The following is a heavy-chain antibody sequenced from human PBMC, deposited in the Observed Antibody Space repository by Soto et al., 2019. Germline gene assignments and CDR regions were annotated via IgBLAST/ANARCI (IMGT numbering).Heavy chain of an antibody. Sequence: PGGSLRHSYAASGFTFSSFSLHWVRQAPGKGLEWLALISYDGSNKYNADSVKGRFAISRDNSKNTLYLQLNSLRPEDTAVYYCARTTAVAGTPEFASWGQGTLLTVSS. V-gene: IGHV3-30*09. J-gene: IGHJ4*02. D-gene: IGHD6-19*01. CDR1: GFTFSSFS. CDR2: ISYDGSNK. CDR3: ARTTAVAGTPEFAS.